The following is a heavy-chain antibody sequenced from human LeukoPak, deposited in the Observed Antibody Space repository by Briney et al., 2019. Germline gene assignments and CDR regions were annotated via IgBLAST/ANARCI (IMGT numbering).Heavy chain of an antibody. J-gene: IGHJ5*02. CDR1: GGSISSYY. CDR2: IYYSGST. Sequence: SETLSLTCTVSGGSISSYYWSWNRQPPGKGLEWIGCIYYSGSTNYNPSLKSRVTISVDTSKNQFSLKLSSVTAADTAVYYCAREKYYYDSSGSPNWFDPWGQGTLVTVSS. D-gene: IGHD3-22*01. V-gene: IGHV4-59*01. CDR3: AREKYYYDSSGSPNWFDP.